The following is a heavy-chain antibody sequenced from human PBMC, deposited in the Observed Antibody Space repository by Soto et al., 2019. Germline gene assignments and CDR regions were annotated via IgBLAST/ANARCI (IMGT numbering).Heavy chain of an antibody. V-gene: IGHV1-46*03. CDR3: ARGGYNWNDDISDY. CDR1: GYTFTSYY. J-gene: IGHJ4*02. Sequence: ASVKVSCKAPGYTFTSYYMHWVRQAPGQGLEWMGTINPSGGSTSYAQKFQGRVTMTTDTSTSTVYMESSSLRSEDTAVYYCARGGYNWNDDISDYWGQGTLVTVSS. CDR2: INPSGGST. D-gene: IGHD1-1*01.